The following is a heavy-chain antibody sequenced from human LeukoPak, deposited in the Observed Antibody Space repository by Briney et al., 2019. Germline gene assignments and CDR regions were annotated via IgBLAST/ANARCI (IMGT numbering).Heavy chain of an antibody. CDR3: ARDSTQPYYYYGMDV. J-gene: IGHJ6*02. Sequence: ASVKVSCKASGGTFSSYAISWVRQAPGQGPEWMGRIIPILGIANYAQKFQGRVTITADKSTSTAYMELRSLRSDDTAVYYCARDSTQPYYYYGMDVWGQGTTVTVSS. V-gene: IGHV1-69*04. CDR1: GGTFSSYA. CDR2: IIPILGIA. D-gene: IGHD2-2*01.